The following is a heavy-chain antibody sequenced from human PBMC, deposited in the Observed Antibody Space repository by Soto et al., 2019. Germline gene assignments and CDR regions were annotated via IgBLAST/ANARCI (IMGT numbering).Heavy chain of an antibody. D-gene: IGHD6-19*01. V-gene: IGHV1-18*01. Sequence: GASVKVSCTASGGTFSSYTISWVRQAPGQGLEWMGWISAYNGNTNYAQKLQGRVTMTTDTSTSTAYMELRSLRSDDTAVYYCARRQWLVGGYYYGMDVWGQGTTVTVSS. CDR3: ARRQWLVGGYYYGMDV. CDR1: GGTFSSYT. J-gene: IGHJ6*02. CDR2: ISAYNGNT.